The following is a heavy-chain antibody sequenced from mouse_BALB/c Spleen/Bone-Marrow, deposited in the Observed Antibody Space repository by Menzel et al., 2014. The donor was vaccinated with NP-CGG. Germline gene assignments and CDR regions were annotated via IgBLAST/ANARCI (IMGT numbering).Heavy chain of an antibody. V-gene: IGHV14-3*02. CDR3: ATYYYGRSSFAC. CDR2: IDPANGNT. J-gene: IGHJ3*01. CDR1: GFNIKDTY. D-gene: IGHD1-1*01. Sequence: EVQGVESGVELVKPGASVKLSCTASGFNIKDTYIHWVKQRPEQGLEWIGRIDPANGNTKYDPKFQGKATITTDTSSNTAYLQLSSLTSEDTAVYYCATYYYGRSSFACWGQGTLVTVSA.